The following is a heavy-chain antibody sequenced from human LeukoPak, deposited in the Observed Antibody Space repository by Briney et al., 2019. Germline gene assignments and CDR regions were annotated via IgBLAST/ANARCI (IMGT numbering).Heavy chain of an antibody. CDR1: GFTFSSYG. V-gene: IGHV3-30*18. CDR2: ISYDGSNK. CDR3: AKDVRYSGSYCDY. J-gene: IGHJ4*02. Sequence: PGGSLRLSCAASGFTFSSYGMHWVRQAPGKGLEWVAVISYDGSNKYYADSVKGRFTISRDNSKNTLYLQMNSLSAEDTAVYYCAKDVRYSGSYCDYWGQGTLVTVSS. D-gene: IGHD1-26*01.